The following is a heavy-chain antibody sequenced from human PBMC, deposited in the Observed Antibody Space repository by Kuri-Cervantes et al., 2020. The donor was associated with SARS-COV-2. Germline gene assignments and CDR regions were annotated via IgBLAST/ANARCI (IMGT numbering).Heavy chain of an antibody. J-gene: IGHJ4*02. CDR2: FDPEDGET. V-gene: IGHV1-24*01. CDR1: GYTLTELS. CDR3: ARHFPPVYDFWSCYYDY. Sequence: ASVKVSCKVSGYTLTELSMHWVRQAPGKGLEWMGGFDPEDGETIYAQRFQGRVTMTEDTSIDTAYMELSSLRSEDTAVYYCARHFPPVYDFWSCYYDYWGQGTLVTVSS. D-gene: IGHD3-3*01.